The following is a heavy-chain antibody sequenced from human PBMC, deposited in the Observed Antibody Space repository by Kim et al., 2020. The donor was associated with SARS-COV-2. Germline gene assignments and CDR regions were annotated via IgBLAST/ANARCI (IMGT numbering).Heavy chain of an antibody. D-gene: IGHD3-22*01. Sequence: SETLSLTCTVSGGSISTGGYYWSWIRQHPGKGLEWIGKISYSGNSYYNPSLRSRVTISVDTSERHFSLKLSSVTAADTAVYYCATSLYSDTIGYPQDVYDIWGQGTMVTVSS. CDR1: GGSISTGGYY. V-gene: IGHV4-31*03. CDR3: ATSLYSDTIGYPQDVYDI. CDR2: ISYSGNS. J-gene: IGHJ3*02.